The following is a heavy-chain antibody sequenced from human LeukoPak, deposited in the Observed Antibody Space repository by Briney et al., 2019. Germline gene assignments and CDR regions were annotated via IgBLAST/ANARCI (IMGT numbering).Heavy chain of an antibody. CDR1: GFTFSSYA. CDR2: ISGSGGST. V-gene: IGHV3-23*01. J-gene: IGHJ5*02. D-gene: IGHD3-3*01. CDR3: ARVLGTYYDFWSGALDP. Sequence: GGSLRLSCAASGFTFSSYAMSLVRQAPGKGLEWVSAISGSGGSTYYADSVKGRFTISRDNSKNTLYLQMNSLRAEDTAVYYCARVLGTYYDFWSGALDPWGQGTLVTVSS.